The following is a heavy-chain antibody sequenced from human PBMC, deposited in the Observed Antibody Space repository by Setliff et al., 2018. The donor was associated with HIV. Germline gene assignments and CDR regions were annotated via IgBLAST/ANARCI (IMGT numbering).Heavy chain of an antibody. CDR3: ARGGYSGEFLDAFDI. J-gene: IGHJ3*02. V-gene: IGHV1-46*01. CDR1: GYIFSTHY. D-gene: IGHD5-12*01. Sequence: ASVKVSCKASGYIFSTHYIHWVRQAPGQGLEWMGIINCASGRTVYTEKIKGRPAMARDMSRTTVYMELTSLRTEDTAVYYCARGGYSGEFLDAFDIWGQGTLVTVSS. CDR2: INCASGRT.